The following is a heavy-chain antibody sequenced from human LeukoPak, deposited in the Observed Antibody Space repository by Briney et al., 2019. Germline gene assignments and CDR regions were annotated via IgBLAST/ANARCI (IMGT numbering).Heavy chain of an antibody. CDR2: IYYSGST. V-gene: IGHV4-39*01. D-gene: IGHD4-11*01. CDR1: GGSISSNNYY. J-gene: IGHJ4*02. Sequence: SETLSLTCTVSGGSISSNNYYWGWIRQPPGRGLEWIGNIYYSGSTYYNPSLKSRVAISVDTSKNQFSLRLSSVTAADTAVYYCARLGDDYSSYVIGYWGQGTLVTVSP. CDR3: ARLGDDYSSYVIGY.